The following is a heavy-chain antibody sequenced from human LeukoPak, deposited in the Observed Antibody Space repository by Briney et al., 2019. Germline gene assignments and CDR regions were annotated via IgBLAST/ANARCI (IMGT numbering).Heavy chain of an antibody. CDR2: INHSGST. D-gene: IGHD2-2*01. CDR3: ARYQLLDWYFDL. V-gene: IGHV4-34*01. Sequence: SETLSLTCAVYGGSFRVYYWSCIRQPPGKGLECIGEINHSGSTNYNPSLKSRVTISVDTSKNQFSLKLSSVTAADTAVYYCARYQLLDWYFDLWGRGTLVTVSS. CDR1: GGSFRVYY. J-gene: IGHJ2*01.